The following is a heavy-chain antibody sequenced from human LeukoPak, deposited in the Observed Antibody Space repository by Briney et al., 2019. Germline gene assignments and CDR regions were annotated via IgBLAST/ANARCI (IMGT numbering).Heavy chain of an antibody. J-gene: IGHJ4*02. Sequence: ASVKVSCTASGGTFSSYAISWVRQAPGQGLEWMGIINPSGGSTSYAQKFQGRVTMTRDTSTSTVYMELSSLRSEDTAVYYCARDRLGGLWFGEFAYYFDYWGQGTLVTVSS. V-gene: IGHV1-46*01. CDR3: ARDRLGGLWFGEFAYYFDY. CDR2: INPSGGST. CDR1: GGTFSSYA. D-gene: IGHD3-10*01.